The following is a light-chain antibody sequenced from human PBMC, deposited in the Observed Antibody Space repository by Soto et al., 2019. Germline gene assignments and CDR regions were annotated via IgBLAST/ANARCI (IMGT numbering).Light chain of an antibody. V-gene: IGLV2-14*01. Sequence: QSVLTQPASVSGSPGRSITISCTGSSSDVGTCNYVSWYQQHPGKAPKLIIFEVYNRPSGVSERFSGSKSGNTASLTISGLQAEDEADYYCSSCSGSSTIVFGNGTQLTVL. CDR1: SSDVGTCNY. J-gene: IGLJ6*01. CDR2: EVY. CDR3: SSCSGSSTIV.